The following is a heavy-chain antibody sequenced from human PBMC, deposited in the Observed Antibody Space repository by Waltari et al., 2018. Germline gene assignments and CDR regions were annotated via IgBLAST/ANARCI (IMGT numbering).Heavy chain of an antibody. V-gene: IGHV1-2*06. CDR3: ARDLGSDYGNRDY. Sequence: QVHLVQSGAEVKKPGASVKVSCKASGYTFTGYYIPCVRRAPGEGIEWMGRINPNRDETNYAQKFQGMVTLTRDTSINTAYIELSSLKSDDTAVYYCARDLGSDYGNRDYWGQGTLVTVPS. CDR2: INPNRDET. D-gene: IGHD4-17*01. CDR1: GYTFTGYY. J-gene: IGHJ4*02.